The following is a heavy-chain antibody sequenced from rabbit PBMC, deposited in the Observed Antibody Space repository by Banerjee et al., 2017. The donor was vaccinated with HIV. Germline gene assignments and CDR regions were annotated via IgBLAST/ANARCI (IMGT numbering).Heavy chain of an antibody. D-gene: IGHD4-1*01. J-gene: IGHJ6*01. Sequence: EESGGGLVQPEGSLTLTCTSSGFSFSISYWICWVRQAPGKGLEWIGCIYVGSSDSTYYASWAKGRFTISKTSWTTVTLQMTSLTAADTATYFCARDLAGVIGWNFGLWGQGTLVTVS. V-gene: IGHV1S45*01. CDR2: IYVGSSDST. CDR1: GFSFSISYW. CDR3: ARDLAGVIGWNFGL.